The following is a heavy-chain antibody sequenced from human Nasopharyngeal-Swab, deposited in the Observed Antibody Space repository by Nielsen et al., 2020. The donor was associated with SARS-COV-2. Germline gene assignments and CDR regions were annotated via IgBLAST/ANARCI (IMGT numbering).Heavy chain of an antibody. CDR2: IYSDGST. Sequence: GESLKISCEASWFTVSRNYMSWVRQAPGKGLEWGSVIYSDGSTSYADSVKGRFTISRDKSKNTLYLQMNSLRTEDTAVYYCAGKYSNGWYRFWGQGTLVTVSS. J-gene: IGHJ4*02. V-gene: IGHV3-53*01. CDR1: WFTVSRNY. CDR3: AGKYSNGWYRF. D-gene: IGHD6-19*01.